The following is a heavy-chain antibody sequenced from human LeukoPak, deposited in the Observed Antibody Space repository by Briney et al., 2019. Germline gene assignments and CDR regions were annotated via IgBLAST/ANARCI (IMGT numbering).Heavy chain of an antibody. J-gene: IGHJ3*02. Sequence: GGSLRLSCAASGFTFSNAWMSWVRQAPGKGLEWVGRIKSKTDGGTTDYAAPVKGRFTISRDDSKNTLYLQMNSLKTEDTAVYYCTTEELLNLFSDAFDIWGQGTMVTVSS. V-gene: IGHV3-15*01. CDR2: IKSKTDGGTT. CDR3: TTEELLNLFSDAFDI. D-gene: IGHD1-26*01. CDR1: GFTFSNAW.